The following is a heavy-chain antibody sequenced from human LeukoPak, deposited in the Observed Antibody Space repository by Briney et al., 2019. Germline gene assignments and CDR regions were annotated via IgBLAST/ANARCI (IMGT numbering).Heavy chain of an antibody. J-gene: IGHJ4*02. CDR2: INHSGST. D-gene: IGHD4/OR15-4a*01. Sequence: SETLSLTCAVYGGSFSGYYWSWIRQPPGKGLEWIGEINHSGSTNYNPSLTSRVTISVDTSKNQFSLKLSSVTAADTAVYYCARGFGYGAIRFDYWGQGTLVTVSS. CDR1: GGSFSGYY. CDR3: ARGFGYGAIRFDY. V-gene: IGHV4-34*01.